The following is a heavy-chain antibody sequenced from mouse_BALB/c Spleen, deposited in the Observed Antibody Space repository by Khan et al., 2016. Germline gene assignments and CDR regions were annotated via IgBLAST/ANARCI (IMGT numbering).Heavy chain of an antibody. D-gene: IGHD2-1*01. Sequence: VQLQQSGAELVKPGASVKLSCAASGFNIKDTYMNWVKQRPEQGLEWIGRIDPVNGETNYDPKFQGKATITADTSSNTAYLQLSSLTSEDTAVYYCSRRDYYGNQFAYWGQGTLVTVSA. CDR2: IDPVNGET. J-gene: IGHJ3*01. CDR1: GFNIKDTY. CDR3: SRRDYYGNQFAY. V-gene: IGHV14-3*02.